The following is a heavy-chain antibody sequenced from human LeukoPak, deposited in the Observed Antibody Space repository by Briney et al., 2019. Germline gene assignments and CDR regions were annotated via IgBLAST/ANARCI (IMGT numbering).Heavy chain of an antibody. Sequence: TGGSLRLSCAASGFTFSSYAMSWVRQAPGKGLEWVSAISGSGGSTYYADSVKGRFTISRDNSKNTLYLQMNSLRAEDTAVYYCAKVPFVQLERLDYWGQGTLVTVSS. V-gene: IGHV3-23*01. J-gene: IGHJ4*02. CDR3: AKVPFVQLERLDY. CDR2: ISGSGGST. D-gene: IGHD1-1*01. CDR1: GFTFSSYA.